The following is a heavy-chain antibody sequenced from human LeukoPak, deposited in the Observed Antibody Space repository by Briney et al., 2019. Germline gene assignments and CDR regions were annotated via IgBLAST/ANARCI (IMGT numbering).Heavy chain of an antibody. CDR1: GFTFAGYT. J-gene: IGHJ5*02. Sequence: GSLRLSCAASGFTFAGYTMHWIRRPPGKGLEWIGEINHSGSTNYNPSLKSRVTISLDTSNSQFALKLNSVTAADTAVYYCARGLRIMSLSRGVEPSVMFDPWGQGTLVTVSS. D-gene: IGHD3-10*01. V-gene: IGHV4-34*01. CDR3: ARGLRIMSLSRGVEPSVMFDP. CDR2: INHSGST.